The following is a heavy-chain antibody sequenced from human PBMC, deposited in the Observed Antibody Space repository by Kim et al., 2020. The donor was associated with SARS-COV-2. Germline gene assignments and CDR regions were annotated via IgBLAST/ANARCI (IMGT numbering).Heavy chain of an antibody. CDR3: ARDWVLYSSGKDAFDI. V-gene: IGHV3-7*01. Sequence: GGSLRLSCAASGFTFSSYWMTWVRQAPGKGLEWVANIKQDGNQKYYVDSVKGRFTISRDNAKNSLYLQMNSLRAEDTAVYYCARDWVLYSSGKDAFDIWGPGTMVTVSS. D-gene: IGHD6-19*01. J-gene: IGHJ3*02. CDR1: GFTFSSYW. CDR2: IKQDGNQK.